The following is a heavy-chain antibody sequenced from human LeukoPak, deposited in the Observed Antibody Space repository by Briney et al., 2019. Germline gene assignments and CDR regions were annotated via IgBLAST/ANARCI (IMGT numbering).Heavy chain of an antibody. CDR1: GYTFTSYD. D-gene: IGHD6-19*01. CDR3: ARGKEIEAGTGSDY. V-gene: IGHV1-8*01. J-gene: IGHJ4*02. Sequence: ASVKVSCKASGYTFTSYDINWVRQATGQGLEWMGWMNPNSGNTGYAQEFQGRVTMTRNTSISTAYMELSSLRSEDTAVYYCARGKEIEAGTGSDYWGQGTLVTVSS. CDR2: MNPNSGNT.